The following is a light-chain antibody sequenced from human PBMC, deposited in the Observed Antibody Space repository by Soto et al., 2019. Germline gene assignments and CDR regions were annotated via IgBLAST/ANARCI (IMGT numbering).Light chain of an antibody. V-gene: IGKV3-15*01. J-gene: IGKJ3*01. CDR2: AAS. CDR3: QEYSKWPLFT. CDR1: QSVSTN. Sequence: EIVVTQSPGILSVSPGDRATLSCRASQSVSTNLAWYQQKPGHAPTLLIYAASTRATGIPARFTGSGSGTDFTLTISSLQSEDFAVYYCQEYSKWPLFTFGPGTRVDIK.